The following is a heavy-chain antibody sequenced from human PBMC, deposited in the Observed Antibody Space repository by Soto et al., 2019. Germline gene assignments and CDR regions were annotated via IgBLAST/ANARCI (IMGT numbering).Heavy chain of an antibody. CDR3: ARLLWFGELQFDY. V-gene: IGHV4-30-4*01. CDR1: GGSISSGDYY. J-gene: IGHJ4*02. D-gene: IGHD3-10*01. Sequence: SETMSLTCTVSGGSISSGDYYWSWIRQPPGKGLEWIGYIYYSGSTYYNPSLKSRVTISVDTSKNQFSLKLSSVTAADTAVYYCARLLWFGELQFDYWGQGTLVTVSS. CDR2: IYYSGST.